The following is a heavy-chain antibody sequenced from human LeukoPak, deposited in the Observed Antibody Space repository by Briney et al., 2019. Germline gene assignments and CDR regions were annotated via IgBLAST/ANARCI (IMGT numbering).Heavy chain of an antibody. CDR1: GVSIISTDYY. J-gene: IGHJ6*03. CDR2: IYYSGST. Sequence: SQTLSLTCTVSGVSIISTDYYWSWIRQPPGKGLEWIGYIYYSGSTAYTPSLKSRVTISIDRSKNQFSLKLTSVTAADTAVYYCAGRGYSYGGNYYYMDVWGKGTTVTVSS. D-gene: IGHD5-18*01. CDR3: AGRGYSYGGNYYYMDV. V-gene: IGHV4-30-2*01.